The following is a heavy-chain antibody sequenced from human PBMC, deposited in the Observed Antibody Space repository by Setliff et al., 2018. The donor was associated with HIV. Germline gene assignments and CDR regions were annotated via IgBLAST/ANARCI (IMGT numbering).Heavy chain of an antibody. V-gene: IGHV1-46*01. J-gene: IGHJ6*03. CDR2: INPSGGST. D-gene: IGHD4-4*01. CDR1: GYTFTNYY. CDR3: ARDAFDYTAYYYSYMDV. Sequence: ASVKVSCKASGYTFTNYYIHWVRQAPGQGLEWMGIINPSGGSTTYAQKFQGRVTMTRYTSTSTVYMELSSLRSEDTAVYYCARDAFDYTAYYYSYMDVWGKGTTVTVSS.